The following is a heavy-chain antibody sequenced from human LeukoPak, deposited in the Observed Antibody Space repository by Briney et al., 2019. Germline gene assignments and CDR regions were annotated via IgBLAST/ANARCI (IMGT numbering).Heavy chain of an antibody. CDR1: GFTFDDYT. J-gene: IGHJ3*02. CDR2: ISWDGGST. V-gene: IGHV3-43*01. Sequence: GGSLRLSCAASGFTFDDYTMHWVRQAPGKGLEWVSLISWDGGSTYYADSVKGRFTISRDNSKNSLYLQMNSLRTEDTALYYCAKDEMTTVTTEGAFDIWGQGTMVTVSS. D-gene: IGHD4-17*01. CDR3: AKDEMTTVTTEGAFDI.